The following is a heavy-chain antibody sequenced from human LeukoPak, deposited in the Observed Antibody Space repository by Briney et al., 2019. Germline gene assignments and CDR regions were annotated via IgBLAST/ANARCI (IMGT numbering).Heavy chain of an antibody. CDR3: ARVAWDGFDI. CDR1: GFTFSAYW. J-gene: IGHJ3*02. CDR2: IKQDGSEK. V-gene: IGHV3-7*02. Sequence: GGSLRLSCAASGFTFSAYWMSWVRQAPGKGLNWVANIKQDGSEKYYVDSVKGRFTISRDNAKNSLYLQMNSLRAGDTAVYYCARVAWDGFDIWGQGTMVTVSS.